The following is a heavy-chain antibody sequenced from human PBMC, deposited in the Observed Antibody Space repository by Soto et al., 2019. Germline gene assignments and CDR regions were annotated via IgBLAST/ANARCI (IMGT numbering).Heavy chain of an antibody. CDR2: LSSDGFGA. V-gene: IGHV3-74*03. CDR1: GFSLSPYW. D-gene: IGHD3-16*01. CDR3: ARDLGGPDY. J-gene: IGHJ4*02. Sequence: GGSLRLSCAASGFSLSPYWMHWVRQVPGRGLEWVARLSSDGFGAAYADSVKGRFFISRDIARNTLSLQMNSLRADDMAVYYCARDLGGPDYWGRGTSVTV.